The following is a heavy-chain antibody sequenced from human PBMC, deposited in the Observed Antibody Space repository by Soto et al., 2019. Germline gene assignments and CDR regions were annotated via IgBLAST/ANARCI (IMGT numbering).Heavy chain of an antibody. Sequence: GGSLRLSCAASGFTVSSNYMSWVRQAPGKGLEWVSVIYSGGSTYYADSVKGRFTISRDNSKNTLYLQMNSLRAEDTAVYYCARAELYYYYYMDVWGKGTTVTVSS. V-gene: IGHV3-66*01. J-gene: IGHJ6*03. CDR3: ARAELYYYYYMDV. CDR1: GFTVSSNY. D-gene: IGHD1-26*01. CDR2: IYSGGST.